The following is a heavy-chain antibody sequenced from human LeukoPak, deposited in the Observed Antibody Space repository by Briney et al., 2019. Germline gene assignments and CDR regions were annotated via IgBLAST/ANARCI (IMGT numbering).Heavy chain of an antibody. CDR1: GGTFSSYA. V-gene: IGHV1-69*05. CDR2: IIPIFGTA. CDR3: ARDRSIAVAGTLDY. D-gene: IGHD6-19*01. J-gene: IGHJ4*02. Sequence: SWVKVSCKASGGTFSSYAISWVRQAPGQGLEWMGRIIPIFGTANYAQKFQGRVTITTDESTSTAYMELSSLRSEDTAVYYCARDRSIAVAGTLDYWGQGTLVTVSS.